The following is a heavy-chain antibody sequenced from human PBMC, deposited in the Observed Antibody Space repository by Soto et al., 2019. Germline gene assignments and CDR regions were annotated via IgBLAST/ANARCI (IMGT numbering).Heavy chain of an antibody. CDR1: EFTFSSYA. CDR2: IVGSGYYT. J-gene: IGHJ4*02. D-gene: IGHD2-21*02. CDR3: ARGGGDYSPFVY. Sequence: EVQLLESGGGLVQPGGSLRLSCAASEFTFSSYAMSWVRQAPGKGPEWVSTIVGSGYYTFYADSVKGRFTISRDTSKNTLYLQMNSLRAEDTALYYCARGGGDYSPFVYWGQGTLVTVSS. V-gene: IGHV3-23*01.